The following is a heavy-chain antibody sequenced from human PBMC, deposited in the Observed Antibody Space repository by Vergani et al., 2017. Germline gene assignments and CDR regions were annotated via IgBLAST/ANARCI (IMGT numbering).Heavy chain of an antibody. CDR3: AREETMVRGVVIGSYGMDV. D-gene: IGHD3-10*01. CDR1: GGTFSSYA. CDR2: IIPIFGTA. J-gene: IGHJ6*02. V-gene: IGHV1-69*13. Sequence: QVQLVQSGAEAKKPGSSVKVSCKASGGTFSSYAISWVRQAPGQGLEWMGRIIPIFGTANYAQKFQGRVTITADESTSTAYMELSSLRSEDTAVYYCAREETMVRGVVIGSYGMDVWGQGTTVTVSS.